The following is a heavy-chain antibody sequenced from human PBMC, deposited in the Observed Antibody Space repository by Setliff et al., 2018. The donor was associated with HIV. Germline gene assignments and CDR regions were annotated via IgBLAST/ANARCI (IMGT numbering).Heavy chain of an antibody. V-gene: IGHV4-61*09. CDR1: GGSISSSSYY. CDR3: ARGDTTWPTQLLDF. D-gene: IGHD2-2*01. CDR2: IYASGAT. Sequence: PSETLSLTCGVSGGSISSSSYYWSWIRQPAGKGLEWIGHIYASGATNCNPSLKSRVTMSVDTSKNQFSLNLTSVTAADTAVYYCARGDTTWPTQLLDFWGKGTTVTVSS. J-gene: IGHJ6*04.